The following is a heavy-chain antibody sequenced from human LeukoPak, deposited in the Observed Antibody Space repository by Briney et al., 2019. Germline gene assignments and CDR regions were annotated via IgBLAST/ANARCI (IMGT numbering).Heavy chain of an antibody. J-gene: IGHJ3*02. CDR3: ATYNWDDPDAFDI. D-gene: IGHD1-20*01. Sequence: SETLSLTCAVSGYPISSDYYWGWTRQPPGKGLEWLVSIYHSGRTYYNPSLKSRITISLDTSKNQFSLKLSSVTAADTAVYYCATYNWDDPDAFDIWGQGTMVTVSS. CDR1: GYPISSDYY. V-gene: IGHV4-38-2*01. CDR2: IYHSGRT.